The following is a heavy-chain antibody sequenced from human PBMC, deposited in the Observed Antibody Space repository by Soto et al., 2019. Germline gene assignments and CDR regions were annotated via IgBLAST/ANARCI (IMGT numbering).Heavy chain of an antibody. CDR3: ARAGVTHGFDY. V-gene: IGHV3-74*03. CDR2: IDSDETVT. J-gene: IGHJ4*02. CDR1: GFTFSSYW. D-gene: IGHD2-8*01. Sequence: EVQLVESGGGLVQPGGTLRLSCAASGFTFSSYWMHWVRQAPGKGLVWVSRIDSDETVTTYADSVKGRFTISRDNAKNTLYLQMNSLRGEDTAVYYCARAGVTHGFDYWGQGVLVTVSS.